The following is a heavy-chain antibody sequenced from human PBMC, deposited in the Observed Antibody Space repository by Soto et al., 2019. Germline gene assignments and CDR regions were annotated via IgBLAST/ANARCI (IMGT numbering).Heavy chain of an antibody. CDR1: GFTFSSYS. V-gene: IGHV3-21*01. J-gene: IGHJ4*02. CDR2: ISGSSSYI. Sequence: GGSLRLSCAASGFTFSSYSMNWVRQAPGKGLEWVSSISGSSSYIYYADSVKGRFTISRDNAKNSLYLQMNSLRGEDTAVYYCARGPPFDYWGQGTLVTVSS. CDR3: ARGPPFDY.